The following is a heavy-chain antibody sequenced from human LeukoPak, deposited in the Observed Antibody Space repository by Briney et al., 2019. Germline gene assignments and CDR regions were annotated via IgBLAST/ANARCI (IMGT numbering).Heavy chain of an antibody. V-gene: IGHV3-11*04. J-gene: IGHJ3*02. CDR3: AREHIAACPFCAFDI. Sequence: GGSLRLSCAASGFTFSDYYMSWIRQAPGKGLEWVSYISSSGSTIYYADSVKGRFTISRDNAKNSLYLQMNSLRAEDTAVYYCAREHIAACPFCAFDIWGQGTMVTVSS. CDR1: GFTFSDYY. CDR2: ISSSGSTI. D-gene: IGHD6-6*01.